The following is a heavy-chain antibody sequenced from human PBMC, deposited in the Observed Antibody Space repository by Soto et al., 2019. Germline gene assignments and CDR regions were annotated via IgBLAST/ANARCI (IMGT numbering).Heavy chain of an antibody. D-gene: IGHD1-26*01. CDR3: TSDRWELG. CDR1: WFTFSGSA. Sequence: GGSLRLSFAAAWFTFSGSAMHWVRQASGKGLEWVGRIRSKANSYATAYAASVKGRFTISRDDSKNTAYLQMNSLKTEDTAVYYCTSDRWELGWGQGTLGTLSS. V-gene: IGHV3-73*01. J-gene: IGHJ4*02. CDR2: IRSKANSYAT.